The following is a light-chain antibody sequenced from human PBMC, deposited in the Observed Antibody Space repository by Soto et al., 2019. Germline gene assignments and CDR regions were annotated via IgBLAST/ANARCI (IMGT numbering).Light chain of an antibody. J-gene: IGKJ2*01. Sequence: EIVLTQSPATLSLSPGERATLSCRASQSVSSYLAWFQQKPGQAPRLLIYDASNRATGIPARFSGSGSGTDFTRTISSLEPEEFAVYYCQQRSNWQYTFGQGTKLEIK. CDR2: DAS. CDR1: QSVSSY. V-gene: IGKV3-11*01. CDR3: QQRSNWQYT.